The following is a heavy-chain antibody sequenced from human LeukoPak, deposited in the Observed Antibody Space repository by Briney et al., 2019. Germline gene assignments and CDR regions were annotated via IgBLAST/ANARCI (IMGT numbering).Heavy chain of an antibody. V-gene: IGHV3-73*01. D-gene: IGHD5-12*01. CDR3: TRLHSGSEDYYYYYYMDV. Sequence: AGSLRLSGAAYGFGFSGSTLQWLRQASGKGWEWCGRIISKDNSYAKAYAASVQGRFTISRDDSKTTAYMQMNSLKTEDTAVYYCTRLHSGSEDYYYYYYMDVWGKGTTVTVSS. CDR1: GFGFSGST. J-gene: IGHJ6*03. CDR2: IISKDNSYAK.